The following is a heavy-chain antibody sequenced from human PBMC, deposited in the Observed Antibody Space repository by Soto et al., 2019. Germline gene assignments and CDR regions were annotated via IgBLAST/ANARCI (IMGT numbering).Heavy chain of an antibody. J-gene: IGHJ5*02. CDR1: GGSISSYY. D-gene: IGHD6-19*01. CDR3: ARAPRLGQWLAPWFDP. CDR2: IYYSGST. Sequence: SETLSLTCTVSGGSISSYYWSWIRQPPGKGLEWIGYIYYSGSTNYNPSLKSRVTISVDTSKNQFSLKLSSVTAADTAVYYCARAPRLGQWLAPWFDPWGQGTLVTVSS. V-gene: IGHV4-59*01.